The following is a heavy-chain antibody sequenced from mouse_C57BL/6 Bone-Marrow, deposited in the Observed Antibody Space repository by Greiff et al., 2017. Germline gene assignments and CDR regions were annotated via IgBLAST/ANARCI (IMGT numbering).Heavy chain of an antibody. CDR1: GFSLTSYG. Sequence: VMLVESGPGLVAPSQSLSITCTVSGFSLTSYGVHWVRQPPGKGLEWLVVIWSDGSTTYNSALESRLSISKDNSKSQVFLKMNSLQTDDTAMYYCARHGPLPYYAVGYWGQRPSVTFSS. V-gene: IGHV2-6-1*01. J-gene: IGHJ4*01. D-gene: IGHD6-1*01. CDR3: ARHGPLPYYAVGY. CDR2: IWSDGST.